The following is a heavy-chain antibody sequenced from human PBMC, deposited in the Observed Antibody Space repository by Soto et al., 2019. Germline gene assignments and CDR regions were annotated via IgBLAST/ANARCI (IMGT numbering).Heavy chain of an antibody. CDR1: GGSISSYY. V-gene: IGHV4-4*07. Sequence: SETLSLTCTVSGGSISSYYWSWIRQPAGKGLEWIGRIYTSGSTNYNPSLKSRVTMSVDTAKNQFSLKLSSLTAADTAVYYCARDYWYYDFWSGYYSNYYYGMDVWGQGTTVTVSS. J-gene: IGHJ6*02. D-gene: IGHD3-3*01. CDR3: ARDYWYYDFWSGYYSNYYYGMDV. CDR2: IYTSGST.